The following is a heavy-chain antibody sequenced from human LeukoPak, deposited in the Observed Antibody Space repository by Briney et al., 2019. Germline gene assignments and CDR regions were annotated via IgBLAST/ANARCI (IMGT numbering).Heavy chain of an antibody. Sequence: GGSLRLSCAASGFTFSDYYMNWIRQAPGKGLEWVSYISSSGSTIYYADSVKGRFTISRDNSKNTLYLQMNSLRAEDTAVYYCAKDKTAYTYYMDVWGKGTTVTVSS. CDR3: AKDKTAYTYYMDV. J-gene: IGHJ6*03. CDR1: GFTFSDYY. V-gene: IGHV3-11*04. CDR2: ISSSGSTI. D-gene: IGHD3-16*01.